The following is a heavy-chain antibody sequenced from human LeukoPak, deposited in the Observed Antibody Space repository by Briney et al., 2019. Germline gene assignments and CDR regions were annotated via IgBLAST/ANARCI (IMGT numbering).Heavy chain of an antibody. CDR1: GYSFTSYW. D-gene: IGHD5-12*01. CDR2: IYPGDSDT. V-gene: IGHV5-51*01. CDR3: ARQHSGYASAFDP. J-gene: IGHJ5*02. Sequence: GESLKISCKGSGYSFTSYWIGWGRQMPGKGLEWMGIIYPGDSDTRYSPSFQGQVTISADKSISTAYLQWSSLKASDTAMYYCARQHSGYASAFDPWGQGTLVTVSS.